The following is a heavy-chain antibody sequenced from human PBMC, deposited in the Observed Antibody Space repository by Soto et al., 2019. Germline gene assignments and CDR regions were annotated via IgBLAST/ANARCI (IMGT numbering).Heavy chain of an antibody. V-gene: IGHV1-69*13. CDR1: GGTISSYA. CDR3: ARDPGYDFWSGYPNDYYYYGMDV. J-gene: IGHJ6*02. Sequence: SVKVSCTASGGTISSYAISWVRQAPGQGLEWMGGIIPIFGTANYAQKFQGRVTITADESTSTAYMELSSLRSEDTAVYYCARDPGYDFWSGYPNDYYYYGMDVWGQGTTVTVSS. CDR2: IIPIFGTA. D-gene: IGHD3-3*01.